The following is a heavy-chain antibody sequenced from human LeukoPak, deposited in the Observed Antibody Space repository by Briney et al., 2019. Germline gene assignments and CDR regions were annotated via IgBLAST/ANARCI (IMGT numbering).Heavy chain of an antibody. J-gene: IGHJ6*03. V-gene: IGHV5-51*01. D-gene: IGHD3-3*01. CDR2: IYPGDSDT. CDR3: ARLGNDFWSGYYPPDKKSYYYMDV. Sequence: GESLKISCKGSGYSFTSYWIGWVRQMPGKGLEWMGIIYPGDSDTRYSPSFQGQVTISADKSISTAYLQWSSLKASDTAMYYYARLGNDFWSGYYPPDKKSYYYMDVWGKGTTVTVSS. CDR1: GYSFTSYW.